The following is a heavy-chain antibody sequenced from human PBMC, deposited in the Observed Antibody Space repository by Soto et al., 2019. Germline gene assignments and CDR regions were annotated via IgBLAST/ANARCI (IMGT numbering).Heavy chain of an antibody. V-gene: IGHV3-30-3*01. J-gene: IGHJ5*02. CDR1: GFTFSSYA. Sequence: QVQLVESGGGVVQPGRSLRLSCAASGFTFSSYAMHWVRQAPGKGLEWVAVISYDGSNKYYADSVKGRFTISRDNSKNTLYLQMNSLRAEDTAVYYCARPRDRTNWFDPWGQGTLVTVSS. CDR3: ARPRDRTNWFDP. CDR2: ISYDGSNK.